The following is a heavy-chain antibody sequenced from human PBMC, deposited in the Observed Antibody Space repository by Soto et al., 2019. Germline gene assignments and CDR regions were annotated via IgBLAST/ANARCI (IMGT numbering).Heavy chain of an antibody. CDR2: ISSSTSII. CDR1: GFTFSSYS. D-gene: IGHD6-13*01. Sequence: GGSLRLSCAASGFTFSSYSMTWVRQAPGKGLEWVSYISSSTSIIYYADSVKGRFTISRDNAKNSLYLHMNSLRDEDTDVYYCARDSGKAGADDYWGQGTLVTVSS. V-gene: IGHV3-48*02. J-gene: IGHJ4*02. CDR3: ARDSGKAGADDY.